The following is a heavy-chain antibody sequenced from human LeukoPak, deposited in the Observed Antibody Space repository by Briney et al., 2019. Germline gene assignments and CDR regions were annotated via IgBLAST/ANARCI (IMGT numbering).Heavy chain of an antibody. Sequence: SETLSLTCTVSGGSISSGGYYWSWIRQHPGKGLEWIGYICYSGSTYYNPSLKSRVTISVDTSKNQFSLKLSSVTAADTAVYYCASSGYDLGHDYWGQGTLVTVSS. CDR3: ASSGYDLGHDY. J-gene: IGHJ4*02. V-gene: IGHV4-31*03. CDR1: GGSISSGGYY. D-gene: IGHD5-12*01. CDR2: ICYSGST.